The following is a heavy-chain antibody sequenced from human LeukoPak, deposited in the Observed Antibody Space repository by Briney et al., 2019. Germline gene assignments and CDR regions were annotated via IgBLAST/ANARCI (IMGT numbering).Heavy chain of an antibody. CDR1: GFSLSTSGMR. V-gene: IGHV2-70*04. Sequence: SGPALVKPTQTLTLTCIFSGFSLSTSGMRASWIRQPPGKALEWLARIDWDEDKFYSTSLKTRLTISKDTSKNQVVPTMTNMDPVDTATYYCARMASQGHFDYWGQGTLVTVSS. CDR3: ARMASQGHFDY. CDR2: IDWDEDK. J-gene: IGHJ4*02.